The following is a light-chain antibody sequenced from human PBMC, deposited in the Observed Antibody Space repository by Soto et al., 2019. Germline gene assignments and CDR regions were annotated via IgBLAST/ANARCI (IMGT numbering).Light chain of an antibody. V-gene: IGKV3-20*01. Sequence: EIVLTQSPDTVSLSPGERATLSCRASRSLSSSYLAWYQQKPGQAPRLLIYAASSRATGIPDRFSGSKSGTDSTLTISRLEPEDSAVYYCQQYGSSPPYTFGQGTKLEIK. CDR3: QQYGSSPPYT. CDR2: AAS. CDR1: RSLSSSY. J-gene: IGKJ2*01.